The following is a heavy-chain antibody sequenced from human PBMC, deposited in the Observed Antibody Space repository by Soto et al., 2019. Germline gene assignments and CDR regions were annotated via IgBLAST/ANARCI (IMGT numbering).Heavy chain of an antibody. D-gene: IGHD6-19*01. CDR3: AREGSSFGGVAGGYYFDY. Sequence: GGSLRLSCAASGFTFSSYWMSWVRQAPGKGLEWVANIKQDGSEKYYVDSVKGRFTISRDNAKNSLYLQMNSLRAEDTAVYYCAREGSSFGGVAGGYYFDYWGQGTLVTVSS. V-gene: IGHV3-7*01. CDR1: GFTFSSYW. CDR2: IKQDGSEK. J-gene: IGHJ4*02.